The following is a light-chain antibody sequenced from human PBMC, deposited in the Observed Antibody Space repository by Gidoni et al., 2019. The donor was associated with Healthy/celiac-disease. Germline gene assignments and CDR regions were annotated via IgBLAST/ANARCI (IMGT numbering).Light chain of an antibody. CDR2: RDR. Sequence: SYELTQPLPVSVALGQTARITCGGNNLGSKNVHWYQQKPGQAPVLVIYRDRNRPSGVPERFSGSNSGITATLTISRAQAGDEADYYCQVWDSSTVVFGGGTKLTVL. V-gene: IGLV3-9*01. CDR3: QVWDSSTVV. CDR1: NLGSKN. J-gene: IGLJ2*01.